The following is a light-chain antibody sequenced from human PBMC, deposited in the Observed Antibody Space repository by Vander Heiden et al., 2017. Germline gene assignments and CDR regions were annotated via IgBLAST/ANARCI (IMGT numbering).Light chain of an antibody. CDR1: QTVNSK. V-gene: IGKV3-15*01. CDR2: GAS. CDR3: QHYNSWPYT. J-gene: IGKJ2*01. Sequence: EIVMTQSPATLSVSPGERAILSCRASQTVNSKLAWYQQKPGQAPRLLNYGASTSAAGIPDRFSGSGSGTEFTLTISSLQSEDFAVYYCQHYNSWPYTFGQGTKLEIK.